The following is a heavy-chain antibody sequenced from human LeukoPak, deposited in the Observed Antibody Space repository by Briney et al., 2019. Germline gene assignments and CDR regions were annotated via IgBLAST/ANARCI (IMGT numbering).Heavy chain of an antibody. J-gene: IGHJ4*02. Sequence: KPSETLSLTCTVPGDSITSSSYYWGWIRQPPGKGLEWIGSIFYSGNSYYNPSLKSRVTISVDTSKKQFSLNLSSVTAADTAVYYCARLLWYSYGYGDYWGQGTLVTVSS. V-gene: IGHV4-39*01. CDR2: IFYSGNS. CDR1: GDSITSSSYY. CDR3: ARLLWYSYGYGDY. D-gene: IGHD5-18*01.